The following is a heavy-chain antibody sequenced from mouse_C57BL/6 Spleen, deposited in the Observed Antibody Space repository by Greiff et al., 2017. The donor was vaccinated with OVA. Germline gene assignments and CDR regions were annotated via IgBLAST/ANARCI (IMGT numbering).Heavy chain of an antibody. CDR3: ARRDNYYGSSYFAMDY. CDR2: IWSGGST. V-gene: IGHV2-2*01. Sequence: QVHVKQSGPGLVQPSQSLSITCTVSGFSLTSYGVHWVRQSPGKGLEWLGVIWSGGSTDYNAAFISRLSISKDNSKSQVFFKMNSLQADDTAIYYCARRDNYYGSSYFAMDYWGQGTSVTVSS. J-gene: IGHJ4*01. CDR1: GFSLTSYG. D-gene: IGHD1-1*01.